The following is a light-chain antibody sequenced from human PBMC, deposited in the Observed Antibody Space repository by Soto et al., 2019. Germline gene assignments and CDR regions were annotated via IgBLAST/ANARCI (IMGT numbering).Light chain of an antibody. CDR3: HQYDSWT. CDR2: GAS. J-gene: IGKJ1*01. Sequence: EFVLTPSPGTLSLSPGERAILSCRASQSFNSIYLAWYQPKPAQAPRLLIYGASSRATGVPDRCSGSGSGTDFTLTISRLEPEDFAVYYCHQYDSWTFGQGTRVDIK. CDR1: QSFNSIY. V-gene: IGKV3-20*01.